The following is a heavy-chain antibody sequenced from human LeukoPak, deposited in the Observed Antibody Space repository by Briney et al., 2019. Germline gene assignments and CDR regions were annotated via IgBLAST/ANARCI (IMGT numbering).Heavy chain of an antibody. D-gene: IGHD2-8*02. V-gene: IGHV4-39*07. J-gene: IGHJ4*02. CDR3: ARTVLYYFDY. CDR1: GGSISSSSYY. Sequence: SETLSLTCTVSGGSISSSSYYWGWIRQPPGKGLEWIGSIYYSGSTYYNPSLKSRVTISVDTSKNQFSLKLSSVTAADTAVYYCARTVLYYFDYWGQGTLVTVSS. CDR2: IYYSGST.